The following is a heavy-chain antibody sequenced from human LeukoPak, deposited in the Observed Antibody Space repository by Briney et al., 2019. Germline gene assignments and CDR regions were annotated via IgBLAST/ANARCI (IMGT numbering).Heavy chain of an antibody. J-gene: IGHJ3*02. V-gene: IGHV4-59*01. D-gene: IGHD3-10*01. CDR1: GGSISSYY. CDR3: AREGRLLWFGESTADAFDI. CDR2: IYYSGST. Sequence: PSETLSLTCTVSGGSISSYYWSWLRQPPGKGLEWLGYIYYSGSTNYNPSLKSRVTISVETSKNQFSLKLSSVTAADTAVYYCAREGRLLWFGESTADAFDIWGQGTMVTVSS.